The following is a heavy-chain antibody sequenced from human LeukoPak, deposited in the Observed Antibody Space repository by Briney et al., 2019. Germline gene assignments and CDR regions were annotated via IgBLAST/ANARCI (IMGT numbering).Heavy chain of an antibody. Sequence: GGSLRLSCAASGFTFSSYWMSWVRQAPGKGREWVANIKQDGSEKYYVDSVKGRFTISRDNAKDSLYLQMNTLRAEDTAVYYCARDCSSTSCYKDFGYWGQGTLVTVSS. CDR2: IKQDGSEK. J-gene: IGHJ4*02. CDR1: GFTFSSYW. V-gene: IGHV3-7*01. D-gene: IGHD2-2*02. CDR3: ARDCSSTSCYKDFGY.